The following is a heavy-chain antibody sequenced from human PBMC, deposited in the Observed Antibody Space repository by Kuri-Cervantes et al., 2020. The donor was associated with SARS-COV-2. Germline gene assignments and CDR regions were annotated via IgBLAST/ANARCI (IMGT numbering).Heavy chain of an antibody. CDR3: ARDPAVPAAHNDAFDI. CDR2: ISSSSSYI. Sequence: LSLTCAASGFTVSSNYMSWVRQAPAKGLECVSSISSSSSYIYYADSVKGRFTISRDNAKNSLYLQMNSLRAEDTAVYYCARDPAVPAAHNDAFDIWGQGTMVTVSS. V-gene: IGHV3-21*01. CDR1: GFTVSSNY. D-gene: IGHD2-2*01. J-gene: IGHJ3*02.